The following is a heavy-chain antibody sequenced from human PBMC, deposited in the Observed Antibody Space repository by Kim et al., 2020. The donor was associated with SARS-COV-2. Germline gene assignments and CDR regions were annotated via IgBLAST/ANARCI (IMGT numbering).Heavy chain of an antibody. J-gene: IGHJ4*02. V-gene: IGHV3-30*04. D-gene: IGHD3-10*01. CDR3: ASMVRGVMWANYFDY. CDR1: GFTFSSYA. Sequence: GGSLRLSCAASGFTFSSYAMHWVRQAPGKGLEWVAVISYDGSNKYYADSVKGRFTISRDNSKNTLYLQMNSLRAEDTAVYYCASMVRGVMWANYFDYWGQGTLVTVSS. CDR2: ISYDGSNK.